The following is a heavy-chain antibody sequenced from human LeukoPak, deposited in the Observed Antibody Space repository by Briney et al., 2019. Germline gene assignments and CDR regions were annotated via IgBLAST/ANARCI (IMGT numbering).Heavy chain of an antibody. CDR2: IYWNDDK. D-gene: IGHD5-12*01. J-gene: IGHJ4*02. CDR3: VHEGYSGYV. V-gene: IGHV2-5*01. CDR1: GFSLTTRGLG. Sequence: SGPTLVNPTQTLTLTCTFSGFSLTTRGLGVGWIRQPPGKAMEWLALIYWNDDKRYSPSLKSRLTITKDTSKNQVVLRMTNMDPVDIATYSCVHEGYSGYVWGQGTLVTVSS.